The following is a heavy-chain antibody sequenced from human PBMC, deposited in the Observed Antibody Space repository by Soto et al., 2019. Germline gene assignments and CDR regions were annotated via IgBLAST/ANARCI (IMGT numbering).Heavy chain of an antibody. CDR1: GFTFSSYA. Sequence: EVQLLESGGGLVQPGGSLRLSCAASGFTFSSYAMSWVRQAPGKGLEWVSAISGSGGSTYYADSVEGRFTISRDNSKNTLYLQMNSLRAEDTAVYYCAKSVRCSTSCPGGYWGQGTLVTVSS. D-gene: IGHD2-2*01. CDR3: AKSVRCSTSCPGGY. V-gene: IGHV3-23*01. J-gene: IGHJ4*02. CDR2: ISGSGGST.